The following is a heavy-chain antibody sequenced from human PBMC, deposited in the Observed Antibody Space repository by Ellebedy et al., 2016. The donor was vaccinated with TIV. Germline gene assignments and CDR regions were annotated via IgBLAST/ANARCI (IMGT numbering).Heavy chain of an antibody. V-gene: IGHV3-30*04. Sequence: GESLKISCVASGFTFRSYAMHWVRQAPGKGLEWVAVISYDGSKKYHVDSVKGRFTISRDNAKNSLFLQMNSLRAEDTAVYYCAKDFPAGIAAGYFQHWGQGALVTVSS. D-gene: IGHD6-13*01. CDR1: GFTFRSYA. J-gene: IGHJ1*01. CDR3: AKDFPAGIAAGYFQH. CDR2: ISYDGSKK.